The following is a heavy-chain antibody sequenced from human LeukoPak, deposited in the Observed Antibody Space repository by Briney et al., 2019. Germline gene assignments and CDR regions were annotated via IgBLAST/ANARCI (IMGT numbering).Heavy chain of an antibody. CDR1: GGSISSGDYY. CDR2: IYYSGST. J-gene: IGHJ3*02. CDR3: ARDGPQLGVQKRGAFDI. D-gene: IGHD7-27*01. V-gene: IGHV4-30-4*01. Sequence: SQTLSLTCTVSGGSISSGDYYWSWIRQPPGKGLEWIGYIYYSGSTYYNPSLKSRVTISVDTSKNQFSLTLSSVTAADTAVYYCARDGPQLGVQKRGAFDIWGQGTMVTVSS.